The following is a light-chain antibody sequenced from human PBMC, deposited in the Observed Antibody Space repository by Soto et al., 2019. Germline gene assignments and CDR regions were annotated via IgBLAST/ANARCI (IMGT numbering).Light chain of an antibody. Sequence: QSALTQPPSVSGAPGQRVTISCTGSSSNIGAGYDVHWFQLLPGTAPKLLIYGNSNRPSGVPDRFSGSKSGTSASLAITRLQAEDEADYYCQSYDSSLIYVFGTGTKLTVL. CDR2: GNS. CDR3: QSYDSSLIYV. V-gene: IGLV1-40*01. CDR1: SSNIGAGYD. J-gene: IGLJ1*01.